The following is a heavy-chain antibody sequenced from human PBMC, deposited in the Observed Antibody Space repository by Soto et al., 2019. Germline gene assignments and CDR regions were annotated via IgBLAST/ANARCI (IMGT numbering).Heavy chain of an antibody. CDR1: GGSISSYY. Sequence: NPSETLSLTCTVSGGSISSYYWSWIRQPPGKGLEWIGYIYYSGSTNYNPSLKSRVTISVDTSKNQFSLKLSSVTAADTAVYYCARGSSSSWYDYWGQGTLVTVAS. CDR3: ARGSSSSWYDY. J-gene: IGHJ4*02. V-gene: IGHV4-59*01. D-gene: IGHD6-13*01. CDR2: IYYSGST.